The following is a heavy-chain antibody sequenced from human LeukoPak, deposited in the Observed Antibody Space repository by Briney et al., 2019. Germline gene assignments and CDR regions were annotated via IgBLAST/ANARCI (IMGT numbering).Heavy chain of an antibody. D-gene: IGHD6-13*01. V-gene: IGHV3-30*18. CDR3: AKDRDSSWYSGCFDY. Sequence: GGSLRLSCAASGFTFTNYGMHWVRQAPGKGLEWVAVISYDGSYKYYAGSVKGRFTISRDNSKNTLYLQMNSLRAEDTAVYYCAKDRDSSWYSGCFDYWGQGTLVTVSS. CDR1: GFTFTNYG. CDR2: ISYDGSYK. J-gene: IGHJ4*02.